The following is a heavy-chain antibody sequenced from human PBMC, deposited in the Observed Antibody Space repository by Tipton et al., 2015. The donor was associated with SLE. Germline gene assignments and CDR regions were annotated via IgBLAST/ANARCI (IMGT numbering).Heavy chain of an antibody. D-gene: IGHD3-10*01. Sequence: TLSLTCTVSGGSISSSNYYWCWIRQPPGKGLEWIGSIYYSGSTYYNPSLKSRVTISVDTSKNQFSLKLSSVTAADTAVYYCASVYGSHYYYGMDVWGQGTTVTVSS. J-gene: IGHJ6*02. V-gene: IGHV4-39*01. CDR1: GGSISSSNYY. CDR2: IYYSGST. CDR3: ASVYGSHYYYGMDV.